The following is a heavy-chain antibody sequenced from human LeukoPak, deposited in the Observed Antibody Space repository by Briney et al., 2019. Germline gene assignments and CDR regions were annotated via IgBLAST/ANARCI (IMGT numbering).Heavy chain of an antibody. CDR3: ARRTTYFGWRPSASPSCFDS. J-gene: IGHJ4*02. D-gene: IGHD3-9*01. V-gene: IGHV4-38-2*02. CDR1: GYSISNGYY. CDR2: IYHSGST. Sequence: SETLSLTCTVSGYSISNGYYWGCILQPPGKALEWIGNIYHSGSTHYNPSLKSRVTISVDTSKNQFSLQLSSVPAAATALYFCARRTTYFGWRPSASPSCFDSWGQGTLVTVSS.